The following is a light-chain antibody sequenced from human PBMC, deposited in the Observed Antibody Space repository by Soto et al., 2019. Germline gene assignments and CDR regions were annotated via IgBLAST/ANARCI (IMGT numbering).Light chain of an antibody. V-gene: IGKV1-5*03. CDR2: KGS. CDR1: QTISSW. CDR3: LQDHDDSWT. Sequence: DIQMTQSPSTLSGSVGDRVTITCRASQTISSWLAWYHQKPGKAPKLLIYKGSSLESGVPSRFRGSRSGTEFTLTVSSLQPADFATYYCLQDHDDSWTFGQGTKVDI. J-gene: IGKJ1*01.